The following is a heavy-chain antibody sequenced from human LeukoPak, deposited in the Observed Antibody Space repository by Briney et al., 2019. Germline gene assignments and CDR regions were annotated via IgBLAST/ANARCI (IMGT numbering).Heavy chain of an antibody. CDR1: GYTFAGYY. CDR3: ASLYDIVGTTVDY. V-gene: IGHV1-2*06. D-gene: IGHD1-26*01. J-gene: IGHJ4*02. Sequence: ASVKVSCKASGYTFAGYYMHWVRQAPGQGLEWMVRIDPNTGGTKSAKNFQGRVTMTRDTSISTAYMALSGLRSDDTAVYYCASLYDIVGTTVDYWGQGTLVTVSS. CDR2: IDPNTGGT.